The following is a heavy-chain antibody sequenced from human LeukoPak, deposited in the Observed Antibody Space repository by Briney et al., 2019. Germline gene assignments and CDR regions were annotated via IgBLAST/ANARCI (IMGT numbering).Heavy chain of an antibody. J-gene: IGHJ4*02. CDR1: GFTFSSYG. V-gene: IGHV3-30*18. CDR3: AKGLSYYGSGSLDY. CDR2: ISYDGSNK. Sequence: PGRSLRLSCAASGFTFSSYGMHWVRQAPGEGLEWVAVISYDGSNKYYADSVEGRFTISRDNSKNTLDLQTNSLKPEDTAVHYCAKGLSYYGSGSLDYWGQGTLVTVSS. D-gene: IGHD3-10*01.